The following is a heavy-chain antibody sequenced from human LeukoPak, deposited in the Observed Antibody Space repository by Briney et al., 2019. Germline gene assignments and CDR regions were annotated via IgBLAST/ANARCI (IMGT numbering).Heavy chain of an antibody. Sequence: GGSLRLSCAASGFTVSSNHMSWVRQAPGKGLEWVSVIYSGGGTDYADSVKGRFTISRDNLKNTLYLQMNSLRAEDTAVYYCARGPAGYNWGQGTLVTFSS. V-gene: IGHV3-53*01. CDR2: IYSGGGT. D-gene: IGHD1-1*01. CDR3: ARGPAGYN. CDR1: GFTVSSNH. J-gene: IGHJ4*02.